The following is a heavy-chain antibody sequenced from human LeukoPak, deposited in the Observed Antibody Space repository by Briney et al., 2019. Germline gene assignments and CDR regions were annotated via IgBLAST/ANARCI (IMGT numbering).Heavy chain of an antibody. V-gene: IGHV3-33*01. J-gene: IGHJ4*02. CDR3: ARDRGEFRSPFFDY. CDR2: IWYDGSNK. D-gene: IGHD3-10*01. Sequence: PGGSLRLSCAASGFTFSSYGMHWVRQAPGKGLEWVAVIWYDGSNKYYADSVKGRFTISRDNSKNTLYLQMNSLRAEDTAVYYCARDRGEFRSPFFDYWGQGTLVTVSS. CDR1: GFTFSSYG.